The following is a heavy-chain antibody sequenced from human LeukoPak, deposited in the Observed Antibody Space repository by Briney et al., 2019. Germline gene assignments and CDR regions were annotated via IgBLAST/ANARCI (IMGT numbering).Heavy chain of an antibody. CDR1: GFTFRSYA. D-gene: IGHD2-2*01. V-gene: IGHV3-30*18. CDR3: AKGYRSSTSCLKTD. J-gene: IGHJ4*02. CDR2: ISYDAINK. Sequence: PGGSLRLSCAASGFTFRSYAMHWVRQAPGKGLEWVAVISYDAINKYYADSVKGRFTISRDNSKNTLYLQMNSLRAEDTAVYYCAKGYRSSTSCLKTDWGQGALVTVSS.